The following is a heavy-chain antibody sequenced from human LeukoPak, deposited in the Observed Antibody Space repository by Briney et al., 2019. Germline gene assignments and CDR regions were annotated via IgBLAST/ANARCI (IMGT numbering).Heavy chain of an antibody. J-gene: IGHJ6*03. D-gene: IGHD3-3*01. CDR2: IIPIFGTA. CDR1: GGTFSSYA. CDR3: ARLIRGAHDYNFWSGSQPYYMDV. Sequence: SVKVSCKASGGTFSSYAISWVRQAPGQGLEWMGGIIPIFGTANYAQKFQGRVTITTDESTSTAYMELSSLRSEDTAVYYCARLIRGAHDYNFWSGSQPYYMDVWGKGTTVTVSS. V-gene: IGHV1-69*05.